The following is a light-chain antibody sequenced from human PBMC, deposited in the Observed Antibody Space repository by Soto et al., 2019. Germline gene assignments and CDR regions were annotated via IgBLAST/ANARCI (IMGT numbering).Light chain of an antibody. J-gene: IGLJ3*02. CDR3: AAWDDSLNAWV. Sequence: QSVVTQPPSASQPPGQRVTISCSGSRSNVGRNSVSWYQHVPGTAPKLLIYSHDQRPSGVPDRISASRSGTAASLAISGLRSEDEAFYYCAAWDDSLNAWVFGGGTKLTVL. V-gene: IGLV1-44*01. CDR2: SHD. CDR1: RSNVGRNS.